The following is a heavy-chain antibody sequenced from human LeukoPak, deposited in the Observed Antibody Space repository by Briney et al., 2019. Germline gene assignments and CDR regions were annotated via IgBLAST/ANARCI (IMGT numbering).Heavy chain of an antibody. J-gene: IGHJ6*03. CDR3: ARAVHDYDYYYYYMDV. Sequence: ASVKVSCKASGGTFSSYAISWVRQAPGQGLEWMGWISAYNGNTNYAQKLQGRVTMTTDTSTSTAYMELRSLRSDDTAVYYCARAVHDYDYYYYYMDVWGKGTTVTISS. CDR2: ISAYNGNT. V-gene: IGHV1-18*01. D-gene: IGHD4-17*01. CDR1: GGTFSSYA.